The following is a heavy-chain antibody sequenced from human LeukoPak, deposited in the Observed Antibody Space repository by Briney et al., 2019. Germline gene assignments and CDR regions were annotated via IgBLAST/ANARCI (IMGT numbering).Heavy chain of an antibody. CDR2: INPNSGGT. Sequence: ASVNVSCKASGYTFTGYYMHWVRQAPGQGLEWMGRINPNSGGTNYAQKFQGRVTMTRDTSISTAYMELSRLRSDDTAVYYCARLVCGGGSCPAEFDYWGQGTLVTVSS. D-gene: IGHD2-15*01. CDR3: ARLVCGGGSCPAEFDY. V-gene: IGHV1-2*06. J-gene: IGHJ4*02. CDR1: GYTFTGYY.